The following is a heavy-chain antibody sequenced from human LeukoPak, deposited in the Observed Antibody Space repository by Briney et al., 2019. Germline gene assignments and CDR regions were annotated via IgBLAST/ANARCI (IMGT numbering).Heavy chain of an antibody. CDR1: GFTFSDYY. CDR3: ARVAAAGGLNWFDP. J-gene: IGHJ5*02. CDR2: ISSSSSYT. D-gene: IGHD6-13*01. V-gene: IGHV3-11*06. Sequence: GGSLRLSCAASGFTFSDYYMSWIRQAPGKGLEWVSYISSSSSYTNYADSVKGRFTISRGNAKNSLYPQMNSLRAEDTAVYYCARVAAAGGLNWFDPWGQGTLVTVSS.